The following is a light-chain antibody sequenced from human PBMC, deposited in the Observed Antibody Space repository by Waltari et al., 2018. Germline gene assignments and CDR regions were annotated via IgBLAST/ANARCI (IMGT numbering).Light chain of an antibody. CDR1: QSLVHSDGRTY. CDR2: KVH. J-gene: IGKJ1*01. V-gene: IGKV2-30*02. Sequence: VEMTQSPVSLPVRLGQPASISCRPIQSLVHSDGRTYLNWFQQRPGQSPRRLIYKVHNRESGVPDRFSGSGSGTDFTLKISRVEAEDIAVYYCMQTTHSPRTFGQGTKVEI. CDR3: MQTTHSPRT.